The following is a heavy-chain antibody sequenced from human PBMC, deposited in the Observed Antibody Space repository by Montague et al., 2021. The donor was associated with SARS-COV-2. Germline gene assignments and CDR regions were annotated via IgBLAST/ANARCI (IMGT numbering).Heavy chain of an antibody. D-gene: IGHD3-16*01. J-gene: IGHJ4*02. CDR1: GGSISSPGYY. CDR3: ARQLPYDWASNKCYPYHFDG. V-gene: IGHV4-39*01. CDR2: IYYTGRT. Sequence: SETLSLTCTVSGGSISSPGYYWGWIRQSPGKGLEWIGSIYYTGRTYYNPSLRSRVTFSMDTSKNHFSLSLSSVTAADTAVYFCARQLPYDWASNKCYPYHFDGWGQGALVTVSS.